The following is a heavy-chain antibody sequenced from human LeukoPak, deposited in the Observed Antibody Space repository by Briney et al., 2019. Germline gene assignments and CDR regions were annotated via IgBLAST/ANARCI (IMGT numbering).Heavy chain of an antibody. D-gene: IGHD2-8*01. CDR3: ARAEDIALMVYAIEDY. V-gene: IGHV1-18*01. CDR1: GYTFTSYG. CDR2: ISAYNGNT. Sequence: ASVKVSCKASGYTFTSYGISWVRQAPGQGLEWMGWISAYNGNTNYAQKLQGRVTMTTDTSTSTAYMELRSLRSDDTAVYYCARAEDIALMVYAIEDYWGQGTLVTVSS. J-gene: IGHJ4*02.